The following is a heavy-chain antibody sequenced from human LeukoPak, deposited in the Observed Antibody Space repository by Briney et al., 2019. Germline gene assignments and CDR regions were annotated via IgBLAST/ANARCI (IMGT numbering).Heavy chain of an antibody. Sequence: SETLSLTCTVSGGSISSYYWSWIRQPPGKGLEWIGYIYTSGSTNYNPSLKSRVTISVDTSKNQFSLKLSSVTAADTAVYYCARLWSVSSSVDYWGQGTLVTVSS. J-gene: IGHJ4*02. CDR3: ARLWSVSSSVDY. CDR2: IYTSGST. D-gene: IGHD6-6*01. CDR1: GGSISSYY. V-gene: IGHV4-4*09.